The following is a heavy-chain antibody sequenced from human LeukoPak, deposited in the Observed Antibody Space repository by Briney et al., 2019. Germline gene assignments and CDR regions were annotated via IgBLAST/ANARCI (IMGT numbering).Heavy chain of an antibody. D-gene: IGHD1-26*01. V-gene: IGHV3-21*01. CDR3: ATHVDIVGATTYFDY. CDR2: ISSSSSYI. Sequence: GGSLRLSCAASGFTFSSYSMNWVRQAPGKGLEWVSSISSSSSYIYYADSVKGRFTISRDNAKSSLYLQMNSLRAEDTAVYYCATHVDIVGATTYFDYWGQGTLVTVSS. J-gene: IGHJ4*02. CDR1: GFTFSSYS.